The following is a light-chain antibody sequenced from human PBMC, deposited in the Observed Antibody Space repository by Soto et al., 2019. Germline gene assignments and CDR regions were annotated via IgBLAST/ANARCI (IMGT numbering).Light chain of an antibody. Sequence: DFQMPQSPSSLSASVGDRVTITCQARPNINNYLNWYQQKPGRAPKLLIYDASNLEAGVPSRFRGSGSGADFTFTISRLQPEDIATYYCQQYENLPTCGQGTRLEIK. CDR1: PNINNY. CDR3: QQYENLPT. V-gene: IGKV1-33*01. J-gene: IGKJ5*01. CDR2: DAS.